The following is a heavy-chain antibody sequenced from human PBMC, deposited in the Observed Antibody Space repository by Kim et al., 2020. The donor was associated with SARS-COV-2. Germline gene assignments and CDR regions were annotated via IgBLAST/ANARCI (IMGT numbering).Heavy chain of an antibody. V-gene: IGHV4-39*01. CDR1: GGSISSSSYY. J-gene: IGHJ5*02. CDR2: IYYSGST. Sequence: SETLSLTCTVSGGSISSSSYYWGWIRQPPGKGLEWIGSIYYSGSTYYNPSLKSRVTISVDTSKNQFSLKLSSVTAADTAVYYCARQAKTGTHYDFWSGYWPIPWGQGTLVTVSS. CDR3: ARQAKTGTHYDFWSGYWPIP. D-gene: IGHD3-3*01.